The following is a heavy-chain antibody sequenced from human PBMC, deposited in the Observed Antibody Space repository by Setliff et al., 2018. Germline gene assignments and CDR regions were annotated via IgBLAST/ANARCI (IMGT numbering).Heavy chain of an antibody. J-gene: IGHJ5*01. D-gene: IGHD3-16*01. CDR3: ARDLGNWFDP. V-gene: IGHV3-7*03. CDR1: GPAFSNYY. Sequence: GGSLRLSCAASGPAFSNYYMSWVRQAPGKGLQWVANIKQDGSETYYADSVQGRFTISRDKNSLYLQMHSLRAEDTAIYYCARDLGNWFDPWGQGTLVTVSS. CDR2: IKQDGSET.